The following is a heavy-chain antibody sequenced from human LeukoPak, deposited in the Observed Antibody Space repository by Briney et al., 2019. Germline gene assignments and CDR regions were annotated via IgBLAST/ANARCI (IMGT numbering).Heavy chain of an antibody. CDR2: IIPILGIA. Sequence: SVKVSCKTSGYTFTDYYMHWVRQAPGQGLEWMGRIIPILGIANYAQKFQGRVTITADKSTSTAYMELSSLRSEDTAVYYCARIKNGYLDIWGQGTMVTVSS. J-gene: IGHJ3*02. CDR3: ARIKNGYLDI. CDR1: GYTFTDYY. V-gene: IGHV1-69*02. D-gene: IGHD6-13*01.